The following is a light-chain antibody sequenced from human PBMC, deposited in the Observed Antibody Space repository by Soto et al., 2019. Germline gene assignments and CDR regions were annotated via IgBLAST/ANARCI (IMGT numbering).Light chain of an antibody. J-gene: IGKJ5*01. Sequence: IVLTQSPCTLSLPPCDRATVSCSASQSVGSYLAWYQQKFGQAPRLLIYAASNRATGIPARFSGSGSATDSTPTISLLAHEDSAVYFYQHRSNCPGFGQGTRLEIK. CDR3: QHRSNCPG. CDR1: QSVGSY. CDR2: AAS. V-gene: IGKV3-11*01.